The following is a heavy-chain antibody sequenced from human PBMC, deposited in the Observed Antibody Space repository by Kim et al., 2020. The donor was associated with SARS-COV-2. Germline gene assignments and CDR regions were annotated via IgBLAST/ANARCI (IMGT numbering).Heavy chain of an antibody. CDR3: AGGGVVRGAVPWFDP. Sequence: SQTLSLTCAISGDSVSSNRAGWNWIRKSPSRGLEWLGRTYYRSKWYIDYAGSVKSRIIIAPDTSKNELSLQLYSVTPDDTAVYYCAGGGVVRGAVPWFDPWGQGILVTVSS. V-gene: IGHV6-1*01. D-gene: IGHD3-10*01. CDR2: TYYRSKWYI. CDR1: GDSVSSNRAG. J-gene: IGHJ5*02.